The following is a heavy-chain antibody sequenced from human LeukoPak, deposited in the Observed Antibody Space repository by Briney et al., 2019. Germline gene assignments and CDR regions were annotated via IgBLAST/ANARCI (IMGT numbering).Heavy chain of an antibody. Sequence: GGSLRLSCAASGFTVSSNYMSWVRQAPGKGLEWVSVIYSGGSTYYADSVKGRFTISRDNSKNTLYLQMNSLRAEDTAVYYCARDKYNRHVPNYYGMDVWGQGTTVTVSS. V-gene: IGHV3-53*01. CDR3: ARDKYNRHVPNYYGMDV. CDR2: IYSGGST. D-gene: IGHD1-20*01. J-gene: IGHJ6*02. CDR1: GFTVSSNY.